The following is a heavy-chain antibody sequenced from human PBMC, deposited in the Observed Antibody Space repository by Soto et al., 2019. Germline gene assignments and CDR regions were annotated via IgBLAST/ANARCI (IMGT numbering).Heavy chain of an antibody. D-gene: IGHD3-10*01. V-gene: IGHV3-72*01. CDR3: VRTSHYGSGTWNFDF. J-gene: IGHJ4*02. CDR1: GFTLSDNY. CDR2: TRNKANRYTT. Sequence: EVQLVESGGGLVQPGGSLRLSCAGSGFTLSDNYMDWVRQAPGKGLEWVGRTRNKANRYTTEYAASVKGRVTVSRDESMNSLDLQMNILKTEDTAVYYCVRTSHYGSGTWNFDFWGQGTVVTVSS.